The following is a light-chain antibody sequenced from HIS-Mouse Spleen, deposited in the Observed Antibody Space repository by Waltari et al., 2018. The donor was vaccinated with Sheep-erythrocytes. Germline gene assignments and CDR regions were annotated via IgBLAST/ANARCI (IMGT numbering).Light chain of an antibody. V-gene: IGLV3-1*01. J-gene: IGLJ3*02. CDR1: KLGDKY. CDR3: QAWDSSTAWV. Sequence: SYELTQPPSVSVSPGQTASITCSGDKLGDKYACWYQQKPGQSPVLVIYQDSKRPSVIPDRVYGSNSGHTATLTISGTQAMDEADYYCQAWDSSTAWVFGGGTKLTVL. CDR2: QDS.